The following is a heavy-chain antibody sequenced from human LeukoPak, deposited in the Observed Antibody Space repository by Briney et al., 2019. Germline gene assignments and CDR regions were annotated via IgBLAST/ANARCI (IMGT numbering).Heavy chain of an antibody. Sequence: SETLSLTCTVSGGSISSGSYYWSWIRQPAGKGLEWIGYIYYSGSTNYNPSLKSRVTISVDTSKNQFSLKLSSVTAADTAVYYCARVSRGSGNDAFDIWGQGTMVTVSS. J-gene: IGHJ3*02. CDR2: IYYSGST. CDR3: ARVSRGSGNDAFDI. CDR1: GGSISSGSYY. D-gene: IGHD3-10*01. V-gene: IGHV4-61*10.